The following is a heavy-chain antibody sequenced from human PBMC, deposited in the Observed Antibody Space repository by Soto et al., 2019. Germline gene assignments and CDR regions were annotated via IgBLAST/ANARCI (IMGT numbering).Heavy chain of an antibody. CDR1: GGSITSGGYY. CDR2: IYHSGDA. Sequence: QLQLQESGPGLVKPSETLSLTCTASGGSITSGGYYWGWIRQHPGKGLEWIGYIYHSGDAYYNPSLKSRVTMSVDTSKNQFSLKLSSVTDADTAVYYCARERVRTLTFDYWGQGTLVTVSS. J-gene: IGHJ4*02. D-gene: IGHD1-1*01. V-gene: IGHV4-31*03. CDR3: ARERVRTLTFDY.